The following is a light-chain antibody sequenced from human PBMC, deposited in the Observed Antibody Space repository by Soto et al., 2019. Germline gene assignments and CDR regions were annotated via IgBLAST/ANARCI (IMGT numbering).Light chain of an antibody. V-gene: IGKV1-39*01. J-gene: IGKJ3*01. CDR3: QQSYSTPLFT. Sequence: DIPMTQSPSSLSASVGDRVTITCRASQSISSYLNWYQQKPGKAPKLLIYAASSLQSGVPSRFSGSGSATDVTLPISSLQPEDVATYYCQQSYSTPLFTFGPGTKVDIK. CDR1: QSISSY. CDR2: AAS.